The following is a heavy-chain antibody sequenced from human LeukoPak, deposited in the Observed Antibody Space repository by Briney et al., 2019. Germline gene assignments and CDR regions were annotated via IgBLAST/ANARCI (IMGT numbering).Heavy chain of an antibody. V-gene: IGHV3-21*01. CDR1: GFTFSSYS. D-gene: IGHD6-6*01. CDR3: ARSSSSVPSYYYYMDV. J-gene: IGHJ6*03. Sequence: GSLRLSCAASGFTFSSYSMNWVRQAPGKGLEWVSSISSSSSYIYYADSVKGRFTISRDNAKNSLYLQMNSLRAEDTAVYYCARSSSSVPSYYYYMDVWGKGTTVTVSS. CDR2: ISSSSSYI.